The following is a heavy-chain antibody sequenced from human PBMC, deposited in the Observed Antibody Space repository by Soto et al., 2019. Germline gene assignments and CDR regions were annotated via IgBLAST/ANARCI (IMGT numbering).Heavy chain of an antibody. CDR3: ARDRHYYDSSGYYHFDY. J-gene: IGHJ4*02. D-gene: IGHD3-22*01. CDR2: IIPIFGTA. Sequence: SVKVSCKASGGTFSSYAISWVRQAPGQGLEWMGGIIPIFGTANYAQKFQGRVTITADESTSTAYMELSSLRSEDTAVYYCARDRHYYDSSGYYHFDYWGQGTLVTVSS. V-gene: IGHV1-69*13. CDR1: GGTFSSYA.